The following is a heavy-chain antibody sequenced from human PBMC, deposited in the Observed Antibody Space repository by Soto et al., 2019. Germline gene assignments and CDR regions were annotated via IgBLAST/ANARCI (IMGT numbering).Heavy chain of an antibody. CDR1: GDSISSNGYY. D-gene: IGHD5-12*01. J-gene: IGHJ4*02. Sequence: QLHMQESGPGPVKPSETLSLTCTVSGDSISSNGYYWAWIRQSPGKGLEWIGNIDYRGSTYYNPSLKSRVALSVDTSKNQFSLKVTSVTAADTAVYYCARHMSVSGFEYCFDQWGQGTLVTVSS. CDR3: ARHMSVSGFEYCFDQ. V-gene: IGHV4-39*01. CDR2: IDYRGST.